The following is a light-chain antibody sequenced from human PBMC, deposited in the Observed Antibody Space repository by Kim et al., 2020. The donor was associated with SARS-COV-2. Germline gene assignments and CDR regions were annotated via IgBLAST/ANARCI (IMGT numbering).Light chain of an antibody. V-gene: IGLV3-9*01. J-gene: IGLJ3*02. Sequence: SYELTQPLSVSVALGQTARITCGGNNIGSKNVHWYQQKPGQAPVLVIYRDSNQPSGIPERFSGSNSGNTATLTISRARAGDEAVYYCQVWDSSWVFGGGTQL. CDR1: NIGSKN. CDR2: RDS. CDR3: QVWDSSWV.